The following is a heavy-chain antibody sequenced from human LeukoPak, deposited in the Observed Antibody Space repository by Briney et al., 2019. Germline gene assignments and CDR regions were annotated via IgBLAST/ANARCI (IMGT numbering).Heavy chain of an antibody. CDR2: IKQDGSEK. CDR3: ARDGHYDSSEAIDY. CDR1: GFTFSSYW. D-gene: IGHD3-22*01. Sequence: PGGSLRLSCAASGFTFSSYWMGWVRQAPGKGLEWVANIKQDGSEKYYVDSVKGRFTISRDNAKNSLYLQMNSLRAEDTAVYYCARDGHYDSSEAIDYWGQGTLVTVSS. J-gene: IGHJ4*02. V-gene: IGHV3-7*01.